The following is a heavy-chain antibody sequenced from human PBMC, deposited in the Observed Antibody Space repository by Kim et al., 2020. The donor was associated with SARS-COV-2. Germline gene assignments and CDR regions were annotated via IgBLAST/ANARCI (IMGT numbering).Heavy chain of an antibody. CDR1: GFTFSSYA. D-gene: IGHD3-3*01. CDR3: AKDSTITIFGVAPLAHYYYGMDV. CDR2: ISGSGGST. Sequence: GGSLRLSCAASGFTFSSYAMSWVRQAPGKGLEWVSAISGSGGSTYYADSVKGRFTISRDNSKNTLYLQMNSLRAEDTAVYYCAKDSTITIFGVAPLAHYYYGMDVWGQGTTVTVSS. J-gene: IGHJ6*02. V-gene: IGHV3-23*01.